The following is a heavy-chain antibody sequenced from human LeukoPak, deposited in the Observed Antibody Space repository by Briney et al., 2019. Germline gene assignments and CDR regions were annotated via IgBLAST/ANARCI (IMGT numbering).Heavy chain of an antibody. CDR2: ISCSGGST. V-gene: IGHV3-23*01. CDR1: GFTFSSYA. Sequence: GGSLRLSCAASGFTFSSYAMSWVRQAPGKGLEWVSAISCSGGSTYYADSVKGRFTISRDNSKNTLYLQMNSLRAEDTAVYYCAKDKATPLPYYYYGMDVWGQGTTVSVSS. CDR3: AKDKATPLPYYYYGMDV. J-gene: IGHJ6*02.